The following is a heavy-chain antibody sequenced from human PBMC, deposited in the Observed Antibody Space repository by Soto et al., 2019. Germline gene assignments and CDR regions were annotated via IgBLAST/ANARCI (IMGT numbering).Heavy chain of an antibody. Sequence: ALLKGSGKTSVYTFSSVDIVWVPQATGQGLEWMGWMDPKSGHTAFAQKFQGRVTMARNTSINTAYLELSRLTSDDTAVYFCARGSYYDILSASSARSSNAASWGQGTQVTVSS. CDR3: ARGSYYDILSASSARSSNAAS. V-gene: IGHV1-8*01. J-gene: IGHJ5*02. CDR1: VYTFSSVD. D-gene: IGHD3-9*01. CDR2: MDPKSGHT.